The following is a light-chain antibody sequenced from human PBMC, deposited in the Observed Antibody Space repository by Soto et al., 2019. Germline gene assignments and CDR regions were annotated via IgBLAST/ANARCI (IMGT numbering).Light chain of an antibody. V-gene: IGKV2-28*01. Sequence: EIVLTQSPLSLPVTPGEPASISCRSSRNLLHSNGYYYLDWYLQKPWQSPQLLIYLGSNRASGVPDRFSGSGSGTDFTLTISRVEAEDVGVYFCAQGLATPFTFGGGTKVDIK. CDR1: RNLLHSNGYYY. CDR2: LGS. CDR3: AQGLATPFT. J-gene: IGKJ4*01.